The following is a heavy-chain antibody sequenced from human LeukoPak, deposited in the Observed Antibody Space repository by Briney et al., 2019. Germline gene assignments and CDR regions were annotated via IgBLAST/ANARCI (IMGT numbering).Heavy chain of an antibody. Sequence: RSETLSLTCTVSGGSISGYYWSWIRQPPGKGLEWIGEINHSGSTNYNPSLKSRVTISVDTSKNQFSLKLSSVTAADTAVYYCARLQTYYYDSSGYDYWGQGTLVTVSS. CDR2: INHSGST. CDR1: GGSISGYY. CDR3: ARLQTYYYDSSGYDY. D-gene: IGHD3-22*01. J-gene: IGHJ4*02. V-gene: IGHV4-34*01.